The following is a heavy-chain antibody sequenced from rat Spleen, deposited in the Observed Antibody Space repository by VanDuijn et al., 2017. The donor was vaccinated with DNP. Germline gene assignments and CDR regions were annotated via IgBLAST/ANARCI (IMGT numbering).Heavy chain of an antibody. CDR3: TSGLY. CDR1: GFTFGNSG. V-gene: IGHV5-19*01. CDR2: ITNSGGST. Sequence: EVQLVESGGGLVQPGGSLTLSCAASGFTFGNSGMHWIRQAPTKGLEWVASITNSGGSTYYRDSVKGRFTISRDNAKSTLYLQMDSLRSEDTATYYCTSGLYWGQGVMVTVSS. D-gene: IGHD1-7*01. J-gene: IGHJ2*01.